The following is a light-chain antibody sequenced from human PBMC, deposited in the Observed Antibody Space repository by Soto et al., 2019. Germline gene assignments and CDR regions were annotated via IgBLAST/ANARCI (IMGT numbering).Light chain of an antibody. CDR1: NSNIGAGHD. CDR2: LNN. V-gene: IGLV1-40*01. Sequence: QSLLTQPPSVSGAPAERVTISCTGSNSNIGAGHDVHWYQQLPGTPPKLLIFLNNNRPSGAPDRCSVSASGASASRALTGIQAEGEVDDYGEAYGGSLSGDVFGRGPTVPVL. J-gene: IGLJ1*01. CDR3: EAYGGSLSGDV.